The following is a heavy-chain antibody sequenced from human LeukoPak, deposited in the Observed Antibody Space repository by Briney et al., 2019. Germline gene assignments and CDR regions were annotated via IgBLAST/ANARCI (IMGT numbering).Heavy chain of an antibody. CDR2: IRINDNSDAT. D-gene: IGHD3-10*01. Sequence: GGSLRLSCAAPGFIFSGSAMHWVRQASGKGLEWVGRIRINDNSDATDYGPSVRGRFTISRDDSKNTTYLQMNSLKTEDTAVYYCTRRRGGGEFDYWGQGTLVTVSS. J-gene: IGHJ4*02. V-gene: IGHV3-73*01. CDR1: GFIFSGSA. CDR3: TRRRGGGEFDY.